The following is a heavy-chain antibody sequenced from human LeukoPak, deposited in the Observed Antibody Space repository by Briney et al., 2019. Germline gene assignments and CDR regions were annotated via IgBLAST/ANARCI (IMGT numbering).Heavy chain of an antibody. Sequence: TSDTLSLTCTVSGGSISSVGYYWSWIRQHPGEDLEWIGDIYNSGTTYYNPSLKSRVTISVDTSKNQFSLKLRSVTAADTAVYYCARFLCGGDSRCFDQWGQGTLVTVSS. V-gene: IGHV4-31*03. CDR2: IYNSGTT. D-gene: IGHD2-21*01. CDR3: ARFLCGGDSRCFDQ. J-gene: IGHJ4*02. CDR1: GGSISSVGYY.